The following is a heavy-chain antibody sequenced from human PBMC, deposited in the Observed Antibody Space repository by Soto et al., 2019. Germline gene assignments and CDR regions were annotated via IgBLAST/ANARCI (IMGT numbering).Heavy chain of an antibody. J-gene: IGHJ5*02. CDR2: IKSNIEGGTA. CDR3: STGSLFGVNTHAEDP. Sequence: PGGSLRLSCAASGFTFTNAWMSWVRQAPGKGLEWVGRIKSNIEGGTADYCAPVKGRFTFSRDDSKNMLYLQMNSLKTEDTAVYYCSTGSLFGVNTHAEDPWGQGTLVTVSS. D-gene: IGHD3-3*01. CDR1: GFTFTNAW. V-gene: IGHV3-15*01.